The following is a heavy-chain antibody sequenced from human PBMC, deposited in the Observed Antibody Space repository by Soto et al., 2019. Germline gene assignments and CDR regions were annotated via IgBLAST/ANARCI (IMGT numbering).Heavy chain of an antibody. V-gene: IGHV1-69*04. J-gene: IGHJ6*03. CDR2: IIPILGIA. CDR1: GYTFTSYG. Sequence: VKVSFKASGYTFTSYGISWVRQAPGQGLEWMGRIIPILGIANYAQKFQGRVTITADKSTSTAYMELSSLRSEDTAVYYCARGSTNIVVVPAAIPDYGDYSMDNYYYYMDVWGKGTTVTVSS. D-gene: IGHD2-2*01. CDR3: ARGSTNIVVVPAAIPDYGDYSMDNYYYYMDV.